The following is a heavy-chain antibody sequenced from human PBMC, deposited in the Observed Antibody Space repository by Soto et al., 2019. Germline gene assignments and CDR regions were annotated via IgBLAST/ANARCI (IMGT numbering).Heavy chain of an antibody. Sequence: ASVKVSFKASGYTFTSYGISWVRQAPGQGLEWMGWISAYNGNTNYAQKLQGRVTMTTDTSTSTAYMELRSLRSDDTAVYYCARDGRGVGYGDYGGGYWGQGTLVTVSS. D-gene: IGHD4-17*01. V-gene: IGHV1-18*01. CDR3: ARDGRGVGYGDYGGGY. CDR1: GYTFTSYG. CDR2: ISAYNGNT. J-gene: IGHJ4*02.